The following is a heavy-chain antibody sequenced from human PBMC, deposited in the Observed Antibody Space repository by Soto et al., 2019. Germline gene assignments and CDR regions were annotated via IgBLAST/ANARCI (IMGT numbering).Heavy chain of an antibody. D-gene: IGHD3-10*01. CDR3: ARLGGTYYYGSGSYLNLAYYFDS. CDR1: GGSISSYY. Sequence: SETLSLTCTVSGGSISSYYWSWIRQPPGKGLEWIGYIYYSGSTNYNPSLKSRVTISVDTSKNQFSLKLSSVTAADTAVYYCARLGGTYYYGSGSYLNLAYYFDSWGQGALVTVSS. J-gene: IGHJ4*02. V-gene: IGHV4-59*01. CDR2: IYYSGST.